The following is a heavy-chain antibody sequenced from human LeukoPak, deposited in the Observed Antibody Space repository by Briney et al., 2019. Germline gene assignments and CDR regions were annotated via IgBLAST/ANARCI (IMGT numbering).Heavy chain of an antibody. CDR2: IIPIFGTA. J-gene: IGHJ3*02. V-gene: IGHV1-69*01. D-gene: IGHD3-22*01. Sequence: GASVKVSCKASGGTFSSYAISWVRQAPGQGLEWMGGIIPIFGTANYAQKFQGRVTITADESTSTAYMELSGLRSEDTAVYYCARVFYDSSGYYYYAFDIWGQGTMVTVSS. CDR1: GGTFSSYA. CDR3: ARVFYDSSGYYYYAFDI.